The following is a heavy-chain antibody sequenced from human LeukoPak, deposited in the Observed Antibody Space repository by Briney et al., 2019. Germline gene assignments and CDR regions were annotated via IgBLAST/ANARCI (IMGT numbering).Heavy chain of an antibody. CDR3: ARGRMLYYYGSGSYYSYKDYYYYYMDV. CDR2: INPNNGGT. Sequence: ASVKVSCKASGYTFSDYYIHWVRQAPGQGLEWMGWINPNNGGTNYAQKFQGRVTMTRDTSISTAYMELSRLRSDDTAVYYCARGRMLYYYGSGSYYSYKDYYYYYMDVWGKGTTVTVSS. V-gene: IGHV1-2*02. J-gene: IGHJ6*03. D-gene: IGHD3-10*01. CDR1: GYTFSDYY.